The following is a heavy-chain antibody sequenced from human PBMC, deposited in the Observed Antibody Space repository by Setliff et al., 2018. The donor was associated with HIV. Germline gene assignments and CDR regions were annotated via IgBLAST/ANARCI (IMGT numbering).Heavy chain of an antibody. V-gene: IGHV4-38-2*01. D-gene: IGHD1-26*01. CDR2: VYHTGST. CDR3: ARLGYSGSLVGAFDI. CDR1: GGSFGGYY. Sequence: KTSETLSLTCAVYGGSFGGYYWGWIRQPPGKGLEWIGSVYHTGSTYYNPSLKSRVTMSADTSKNQFSLKLSSVTAADTAVYYCARLGYSGSLVGAFDIWGQGTMVTVSS. J-gene: IGHJ3*02.